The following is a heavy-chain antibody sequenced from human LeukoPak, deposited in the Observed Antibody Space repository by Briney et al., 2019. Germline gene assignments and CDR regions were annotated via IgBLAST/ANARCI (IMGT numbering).Heavy chain of an antibody. CDR2: INPSGGST. Sequence: GASVKVSCKASGYTFTSDYMHWVRQAPGQGLEWMGIINPSGGSTSYAQKFQGGVTMTRDTSTSTVYMELSSLRSEDTAVYYCARPYYYDSSSYYYFDYWGQGTLVTVSS. V-gene: IGHV1-46*01. J-gene: IGHJ4*02. CDR3: ARPYYYDSSSYYYFDY. D-gene: IGHD3-22*01. CDR1: GYTFTSDY.